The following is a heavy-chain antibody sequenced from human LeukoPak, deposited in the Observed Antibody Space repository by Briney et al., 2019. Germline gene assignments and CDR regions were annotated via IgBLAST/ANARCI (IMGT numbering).Heavy chain of an antibody. CDR3: TTHFTWGATGGFDY. Sequence: GGSLRLSCTTSGFNFRHYALTWVRQAPGKGLEWVGFIRSQAYAETTEYAASVRGRFTISRDYSTTVAYLQMNSLKTEDTAVYYCTTHFTWGATGGFDYWGQGTLVTVSS. J-gene: IGHJ4*02. D-gene: IGHD1-26*01. V-gene: IGHV3-49*04. CDR1: GFNFRHYA. CDR2: IRSQAYAETT.